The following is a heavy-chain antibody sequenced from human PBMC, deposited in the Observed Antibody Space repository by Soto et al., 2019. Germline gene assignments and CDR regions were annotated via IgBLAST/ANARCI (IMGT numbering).Heavy chain of an antibody. CDR2: ISGSGGST. Sequence: EVQVLESGGGLVQPGGSLRLSCAASGFTFSNYAMNWVRQAPGKGLEWVSSISGSGGSTYYADSVEGRFTISRDSSKKKREVQRGGLRVKDTAVYYGAKGGGRGATTRPRLFDYWGQGTLVTVSS. CDR1: GFTFSNYA. V-gene: IGHV3-23*01. J-gene: IGHJ4*02. D-gene: IGHD4-17*01. CDR3: AKGGGRGATTRPRLFDY.